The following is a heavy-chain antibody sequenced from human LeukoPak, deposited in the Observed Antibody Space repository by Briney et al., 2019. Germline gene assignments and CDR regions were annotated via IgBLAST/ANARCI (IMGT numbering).Heavy chain of an antibody. CDR2: IYYSGNT. V-gene: IGHV4-39*01. CDR3: ARRRAGRDWFDP. J-gene: IGHJ5*02. D-gene: IGHD6-19*01. Sequence: SGTLSLTCAVSGGSISSSNYYWGWIRQPPGQGLEWIGSIYYSGNTYYNPSLKSRVTISVDTSKNQFSLKLSSVTATDTAVYYCARRRAGRDWFDPWGQGTLVTVSS. CDR1: GGSISSSNYY.